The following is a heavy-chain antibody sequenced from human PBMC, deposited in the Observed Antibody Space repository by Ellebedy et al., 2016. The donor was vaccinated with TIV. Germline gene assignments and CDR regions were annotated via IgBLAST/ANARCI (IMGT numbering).Heavy chain of an antibody. V-gene: IGHV3-30*03. J-gene: IGHJ6*02. CDR3: LRDAGNYDTEQKKPYGMDV. Sequence: GESLKISCVASRFTFSIYAMNWVRQAPGKGQEWVAVMSKDGNNKYNAETVKGRFTISRDNSKNTLYLEMNGLKIEDTAVYYCLRDAGNYDTEQKKPYGMDVWGQGTTVTVSS. D-gene: IGHD1-7*01. CDR2: MSKDGNNK. CDR1: RFTFSIYA.